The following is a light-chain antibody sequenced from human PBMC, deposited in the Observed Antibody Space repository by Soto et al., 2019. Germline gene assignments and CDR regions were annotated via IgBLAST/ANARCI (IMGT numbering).Light chain of an antibody. CDR2: GTS. CDR1: QSISDT. Sequence: EIVLTQSPGTLSLSPGGRATLSCRASQSISDTLAWYQQKPGQAPRLLIYGTSSRATGIPDRFSGSGSGTDFTLTISRLEPEDFAVYFCQRYGSSPLITFGQGTRLEIK. V-gene: IGKV3-20*01. CDR3: QRYGSSPLIT. J-gene: IGKJ5*01.